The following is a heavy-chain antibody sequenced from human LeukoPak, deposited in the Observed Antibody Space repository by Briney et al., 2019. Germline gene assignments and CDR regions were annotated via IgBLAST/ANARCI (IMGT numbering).Heavy chain of an antibody. V-gene: IGHV3-48*03. CDR1: GFTFSNYE. Sequence: GGTLRLSCAASGFTFSNYEMNWVRPAPGRGLEWVSYISSSGSTIYYADSVKGRFTISRDNAKNSLYLQMNSLRAEDTAVYYCARGALAGEFMDVWGQGTTVTVSS. D-gene: IGHD6-19*01. CDR3: ARGALAGEFMDV. CDR2: ISSSGSTI. J-gene: IGHJ6*02.